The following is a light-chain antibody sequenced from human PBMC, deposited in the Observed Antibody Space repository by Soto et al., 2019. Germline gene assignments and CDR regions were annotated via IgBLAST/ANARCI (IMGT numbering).Light chain of an antibody. CDR1: QSISNS. CDR3: QQTHSTPLT. V-gene: IGKV1-39*01. CDR2: TIS. Sequence: DIPMTQSPSSLSAFVGDRVTITCRASQSISNSLNWYQQKPGKAPRLLISTISSLQSGVPSRFTGSRSGTDFTLTISSLQPEDFATYYCQQTHSTPLTFGGGTKVEV. J-gene: IGKJ4*01.